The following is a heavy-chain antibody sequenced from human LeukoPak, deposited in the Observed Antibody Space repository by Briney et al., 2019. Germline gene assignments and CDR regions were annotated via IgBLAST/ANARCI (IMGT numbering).Heavy chain of an antibody. D-gene: IGHD3-9*01. J-gene: IGHJ4*02. Sequence: GGSLRLSCAASGFTLRSYWMHWVRQGPGKGLVWVSRINSDGSTTGYADSVKGRFTISRDNAENTVYLQMNSLRAGDTAVYYCAKDRDDILTGCFDYWGQGTLVTVSS. V-gene: IGHV3-74*01. CDR1: GFTLRSYW. CDR2: INSDGSTT. CDR3: AKDRDDILTGCFDY.